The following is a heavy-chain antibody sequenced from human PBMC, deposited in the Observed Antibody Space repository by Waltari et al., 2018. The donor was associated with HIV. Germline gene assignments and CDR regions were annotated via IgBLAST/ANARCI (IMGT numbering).Heavy chain of an antibody. CDR3: ARALDYYESGSFPWWFFDL. V-gene: IGHV4-61*02. Sequence: GLVKPSQTLSLTCTVSGGSISSGYYYWSWIRQPAGKGLEWIGRVYTSGSTNYNPSLKSRVTISVDTSNNQFSLKLSSVTAADTAVYYCARALDYYESGSFPWWFFDLWGRGTLVTVTS. CDR1: GGSISSGYYY. D-gene: IGHD3-10*01. J-gene: IGHJ2*01. CDR2: VYTSGST.